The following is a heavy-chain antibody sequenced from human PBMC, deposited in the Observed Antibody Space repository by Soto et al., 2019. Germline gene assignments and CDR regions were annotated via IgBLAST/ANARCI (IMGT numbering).Heavy chain of an antibody. CDR2: ISDSGGAV. D-gene: IGHD5-12*01. CDR1: GFTFSVHQ. J-gene: IGHJ2*01. CDR3: VRDYDTNPYWFFDL. V-gene: IGHV3-48*03. Sequence: GGSLRLSCAASGFTFSVHQMSWFRLAPGRGLEWVSCISDSGGAVHYADSVKGRFTISRDNAKNLLFLQMTGLRGEDTATYYCVRDYDTNPYWFFDLWGRGTLVTV.